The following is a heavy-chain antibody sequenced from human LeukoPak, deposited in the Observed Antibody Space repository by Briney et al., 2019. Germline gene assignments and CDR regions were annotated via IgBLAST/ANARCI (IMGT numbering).Heavy chain of an antibody. CDR1: GYTFTSYD. CDR2: MNPNSGNT. V-gene: IGHV1-8*01. D-gene: IGHD6-6*01. Sequence: ASVNVSCKASGYTFTSYDINWVRQATGQGLEWMGWMNPNSGNTGYAQKFQGRVTMTRNTSISTAYMELSSLRSEDTAVYYCARGIKYSSRRNYFDYWGQGTLVTVSS. J-gene: IGHJ4*02. CDR3: ARGIKYSSRRNYFDY.